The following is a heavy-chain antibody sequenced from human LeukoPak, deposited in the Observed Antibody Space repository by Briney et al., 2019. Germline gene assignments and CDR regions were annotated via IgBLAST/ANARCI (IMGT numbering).Heavy chain of an antibody. D-gene: IGHD3-22*01. V-gene: IGHV3-11*04. CDR3: VRLRRNSDRSGYYYFYNY. Sequence: GGSLRLSCAASGFTFSDYTVTWIRQAPGKGLDWISYISGSARTIYYADAVKGRFTISRDNAKSSLYLQMNSLRAEDTALYYCVRLRRNSDRSGYYYFYNYWGQGIQVTVSS. J-gene: IGHJ4*02. CDR1: GFTFSDYT. CDR2: ISGSARTI.